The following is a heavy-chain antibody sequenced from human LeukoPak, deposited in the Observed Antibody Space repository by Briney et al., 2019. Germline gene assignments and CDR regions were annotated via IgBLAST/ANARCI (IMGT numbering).Heavy chain of an antibody. J-gene: IGHJ4*02. CDR3: ARVGIADTAMANFDY. Sequence: SQTLSLTCTVSGGSISSGDYYWSWIRQPPGKGLEWIRFIYYSGSTYYNPSLKSRVTISVDTSKNQFSLKLSSVTAADTAVYYCARVGIADTAMANFDYWGQGTLVTVSS. CDR2: IYYSGST. D-gene: IGHD5-18*01. CDR1: GGSISSGDYY. V-gene: IGHV4-30-4*01.